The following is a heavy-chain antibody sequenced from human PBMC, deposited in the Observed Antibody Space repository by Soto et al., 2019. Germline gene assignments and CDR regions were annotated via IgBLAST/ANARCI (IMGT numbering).Heavy chain of an antibody. D-gene: IGHD1-26*01. V-gene: IGHV1-69*13. CDR3: ARGATRWELLGFDY. CDR2: IIPIFDTP. CDR1: GGTLTNYA. J-gene: IGHJ4*02. Sequence: SVKVSCKXSGGTLTNYALSWVRQAPGQGLEWMGGIIPIFDTPNYAQKFQGRVTITADESTSTTYMELRSLRSEDTAVYLCARGATRWELLGFDYWGQGTLVTVSS.